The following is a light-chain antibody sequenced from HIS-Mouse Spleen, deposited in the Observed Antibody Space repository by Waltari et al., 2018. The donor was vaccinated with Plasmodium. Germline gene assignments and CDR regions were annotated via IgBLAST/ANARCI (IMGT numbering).Light chain of an antibody. CDR2: KDS. Sequence: SYELTQPPSVSVSPGQTARITCSGDALPKQYAYWYQQKPGQAPVLVIYKDSERPSGFPERFSGSSSGTTVTLTISGVQAEDEADYYCQSADSSGTYPNWVFGGGTKLTVL. V-gene: IGLV3-25*03. CDR1: ALPKQY. J-gene: IGLJ3*02. CDR3: QSADSSGTYPNWV.